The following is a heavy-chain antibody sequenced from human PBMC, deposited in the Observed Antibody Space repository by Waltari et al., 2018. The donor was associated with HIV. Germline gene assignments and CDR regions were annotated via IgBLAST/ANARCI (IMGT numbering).Heavy chain of an antibody. CDR1: GFTFSNPW. CDR2: IKSDGSDI. Sequence: EVQLVESGGGLVQPGGSLRLSCAASGFTFSNPWMHGVRQAPGKGLVWVSHIKSDGSDITYADSVKGRFTISRDNAKNTLYLQMTSLRAEDTAVYYCVDPFADLDLWGRGTLVTVSS. CDR3: VDPFADLDL. V-gene: IGHV3-74*01. J-gene: IGHJ2*01.